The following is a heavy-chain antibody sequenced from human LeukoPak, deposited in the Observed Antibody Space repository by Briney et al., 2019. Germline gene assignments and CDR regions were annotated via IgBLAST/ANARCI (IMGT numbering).Heavy chain of an antibody. CDR2: IITICGTA. V-gene: IGHV1-69*05. CDR1: VGTFSSYA. J-gene: IGHJ4*02. D-gene: IGHD5-12*01. Sequence: SVNVSCLPSVGTFSSYAISWVRQAPGQGVEWVGGIITICGTANYAQKLQGRVTMTTDTSTSTAYMELRSLRSDDTAVYYCARWYSGYTFDYWGQGTLVTVSS. CDR3: ARWYSGYTFDY.